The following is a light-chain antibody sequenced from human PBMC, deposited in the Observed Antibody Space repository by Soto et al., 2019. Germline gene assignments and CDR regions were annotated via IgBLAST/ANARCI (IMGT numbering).Light chain of an antibody. CDR2: AVS. CDR1: QAIRND. J-gene: IGKJ4*01. CDR3: LQDYDYPLT. Sequence: AIQMTQSPSSLSASVGDRVTITCRASQAIRNDLGWYQQKPGKAPKLLIYAVSTLQSGVPSRFSGHWSATDFPPNISSLQPEDFATYYCLQDYDYPLTFGGGTRVDIK. V-gene: IGKV1-6*01.